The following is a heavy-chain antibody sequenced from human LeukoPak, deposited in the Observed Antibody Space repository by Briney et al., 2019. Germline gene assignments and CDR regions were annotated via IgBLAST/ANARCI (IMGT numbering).Heavy chain of an antibody. V-gene: IGHV1-8*01. J-gene: IGHJ4*02. CDR2: MNPNSGNT. CDR1: GYTFTSYD. CDR3: ARGPLEYCSSTSCYTRDY. D-gene: IGHD2-2*02. Sequence: ASVKVSCKASGYTFTSYDINWVRQATGQGLEWMGWMNPNSGNTGYAQKFQSRVTMTRNTSISTAYMELSSLRSEDTAVYYCARGPLEYCSSTSCYTRDYWGQGTLVTVSS.